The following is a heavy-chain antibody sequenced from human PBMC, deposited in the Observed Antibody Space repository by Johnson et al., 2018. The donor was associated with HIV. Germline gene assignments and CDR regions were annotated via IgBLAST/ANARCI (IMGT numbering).Heavy chain of an antibody. J-gene: IGHJ3*02. CDR1: GFTFSNYD. V-gene: IGHV3-13*01. Sequence: VQLVESGGGVVQPGRSLRLSCAASGFTFSNYDMYWVRQPTGKGLEWVSGLGTAGDTYYADSVKGRFTISRDNSKNTLYLQMNSLRVEDTAVYYCAKGEQLVISRKGHDAFDIWGQGTMVTVSS. CDR2: LGTAGDT. D-gene: IGHD6-6*01. CDR3: AKGEQLVISRKGHDAFDI.